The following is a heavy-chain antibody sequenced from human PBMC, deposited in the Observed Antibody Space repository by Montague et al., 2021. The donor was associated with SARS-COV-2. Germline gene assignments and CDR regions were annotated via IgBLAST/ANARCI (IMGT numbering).Heavy chain of an antibody. J-gene: IGHJ5*02. Sequence: SLRLSCAASGFTFSYYGMFWVRQAPGKGPEWVAIFPADGRNIYYADSVKGRFTVSRDNSRDTLYLQMDSLRVGDTAMYYCARDLSGRFDLWGQGTLVTVSS. V-gene: IGHV3-30*03. CDR1: GFTFSYYG. CDR3: ARDLSGRFDL. CDR2: FPADGRNI.